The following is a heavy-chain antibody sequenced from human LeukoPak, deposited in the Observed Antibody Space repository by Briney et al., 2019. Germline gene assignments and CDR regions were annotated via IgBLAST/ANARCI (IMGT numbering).Heavy chain of an antibody. CDR3: AKDRRFGFGELPYYFDY. J-gene: IGHJ4*02. V-gene: IGHV3-23*01. Sequence: GGALRLSCAASVLTFSRYAMSWVRQARCKGLDWVSAINCSGCSTYYADSVKGRFTIYRDNSKNTLYLQMNSLRAEETAVYYCAKDRRFGFGELPYYFDYWGQGTLVSVSS. CDR2: INCSGCST. D-gene: IGHD3-10*01. CDR1: VLTFSRYA.